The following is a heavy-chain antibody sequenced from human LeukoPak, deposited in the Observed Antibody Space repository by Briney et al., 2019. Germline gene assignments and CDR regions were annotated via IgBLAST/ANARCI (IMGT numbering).Heavy chain of an antibody. V-gene: IGHV3-23*01. CDR3: AKDHLRELDGMDV. Sequence: PGGSLRLSCAASGFTFSSYTMSWVRQAPGKGLEWVSAISGSGGSTYYADSVKGRFTISRNNSKNTLYLQMNSLRAEDTAVYYCAKDHLRELDGMDVWGQGTTVTVSS. CDR1: GFTFSSYT. J-gene: IGHJ6*02. D-gene: IGHD1-26*01. CDR2: ISGSGGST.